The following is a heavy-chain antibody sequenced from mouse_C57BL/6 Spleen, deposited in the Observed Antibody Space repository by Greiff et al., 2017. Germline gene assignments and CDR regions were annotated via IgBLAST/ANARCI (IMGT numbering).Heavy chain of an antibody. V-gene: IGHV8-12*01. Sequence: QVTLKECGPGILQSSQTLSLTCSFSGFSLSTSGMGVSGIRQPSGKGLEWLAHIYWDDDKRSNPFLKSRLPISKDTSRNQVFLKITSVDPADTSTCYCALGATFDYWGQGTTLTVSS. J-gene: IGHJ2*01. CDR1: GFSLSTSGMG. CDR2: IYWDDDK. D-gene: IGHD1-1*01. CDR3: ALGATFDY.